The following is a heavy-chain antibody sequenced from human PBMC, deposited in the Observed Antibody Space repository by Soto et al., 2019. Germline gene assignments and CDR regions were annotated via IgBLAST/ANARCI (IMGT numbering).Heavy chain of an antibody. CDR1: GLTFSSYA. CDR3: ARAGCDGGSCYTLVGLRYGMDV. V-gene: IGHV3-30-3*01. Sequence: QVQLVESGGGVVQPRRSLRLSCAASGLTFSSYAMHWVRQAPGKGLEWVAVISYDGNNKYYADSVKGRFTISRDNSKNPLYLQMNSLRAEDTAVYYCARAGCDGGSCYTLVGLRYGMDVWGQGTTVTVSS. J-gene: IGHJ6*02. CDR2: ISYDGNNK. D-gene: IGHD2-15*01.